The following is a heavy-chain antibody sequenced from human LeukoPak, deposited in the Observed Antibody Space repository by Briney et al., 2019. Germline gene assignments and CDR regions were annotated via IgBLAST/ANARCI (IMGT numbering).Heavy chain of an antibody. CDR1: GGSIFTTSYY. V-gene: IGHV4-39*01. CDR3: ARRVAVAGRNHFDD. Sequence: SETLSLTCTVAGGSIFTTSYYWDWIRQSPGKGLEWIGSIYYSGSAYHSPSLKSRLTVSVDTSKNQFSLRLTSVTAADTAVYYCARRVAVAGRNHFDDWGQGALVTVSS. D-gene: IGHD6-19*01. J-gene: IGHJ4*02. CDR2: IYYSGSA.